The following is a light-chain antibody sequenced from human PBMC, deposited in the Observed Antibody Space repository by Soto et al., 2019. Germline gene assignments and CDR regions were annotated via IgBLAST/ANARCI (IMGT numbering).Light chain of an antibody. J-gene: IGKJ4*01. CDR3: QQRSNWPLT. V-gene: IGKV3-11*01. Sequence: EIVLTQSPATLSLSPGEIATLSCRASQSVSSYLAWYQQKPGQAPRLLIYDASNRATGIPARFSGSGSGTDFTLTISSLEPEDFAVYYCQQRSNWPLTFAGGTKVDIK. CDR1: QSVSSY. CDR2: DAS.